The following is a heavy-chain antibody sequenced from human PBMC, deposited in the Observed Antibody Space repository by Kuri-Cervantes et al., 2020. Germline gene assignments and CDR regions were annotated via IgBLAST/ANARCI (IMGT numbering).Heavy chain of an antibody. CDR1: GGSISSGGYS. J-gene: IGHJ5*02. CDR3: ARGAVFGVVGWFDP. CDR2: IYHSGST. V-gene: IGHV4-30-2*01. D-gene: IGHD3-3*01. Sequence: LRLSCAVSGGSISSGGYSWSWVRQPPGKGLEWIGYIYHSGSTYYNPSLKSLVTISVDRSKNQFSLKLSSVTAADTAVYYCARGAVFGVVGWFDPWGQGTLVTVSS.